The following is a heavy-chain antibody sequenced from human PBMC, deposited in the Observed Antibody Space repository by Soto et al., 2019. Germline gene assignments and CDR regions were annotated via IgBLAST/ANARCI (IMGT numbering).Heavy chain of an antibody. CDR1: GFTFSSYN. Sequence: EVQLVESGGGLVQPGGSLRLSCAASGFTFSSYNMNWVRQAPGKGLEWLSYISSSSGTVYYADSVKGRFTISRDNAENSLYLQMNSLRAEDTAVYYCARDYSSSWYTDYWGQGTLVTVSS. CDR2: ISSSSGTV. V-gene: IGHV3-48*01. D-gene: IGHD6-13*01. CDR3: ARDYSSSWYTDY. J-gene: IGHJ4*02.